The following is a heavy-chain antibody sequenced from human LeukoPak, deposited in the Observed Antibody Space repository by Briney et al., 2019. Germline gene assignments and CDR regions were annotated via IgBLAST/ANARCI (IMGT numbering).Heavy chain of an antibody. J-gene: IGHJ5*01. CDR1: GGSISSGSYY. Sequence: PSETLSLTCTVSGGSISSGSYYWSWIRQPPGKGLEWIGYIYYSGSTNYNPSLKSRVTISVDTSKNQFSLKLSSVTAADTAVYYCASGESNLWRSQARWFAFWGQGNLVTVSS. CDR2: IYYSGST. CDR3: ASGESNLWRSQARWFAF. D-gene: IGHD3-10*01. V-gene: IGHV4-61*01.